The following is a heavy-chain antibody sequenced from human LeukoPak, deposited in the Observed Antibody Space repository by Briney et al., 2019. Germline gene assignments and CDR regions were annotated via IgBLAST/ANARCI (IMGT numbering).Heavy chain of an antibody. Sequence: GGSLRLSCAASGFTVRSTFMSWVRQAPGKGLEWVSVIYSGGSTHYADSVKGRFAISRDSSKNTLYLQMNSLRAEDTAVYYCARHPVDTTMALLDYWGQGTLVTVSS. V-gene: IGHV3-53*01. CDR2: IYSGGST. CDR1: GFTVRSTF. D-gene: IGHD5-18*01. J-gene: IGHJ4*02. CDR3: ARHPVDTTMALLDY.